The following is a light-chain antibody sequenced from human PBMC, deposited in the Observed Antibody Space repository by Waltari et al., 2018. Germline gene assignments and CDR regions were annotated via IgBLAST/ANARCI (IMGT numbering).Light chain of an antibody. CDR1: QGISTS. V-gene: IGKV1-17*01. CDR3: LQYNSHPLT. Sequence: DIQMTQSPSSLSASAGNTVTITCRASQGISTSLNWYQQKPGKAPKRLIYAASSLESGVPARFSGSGSGTDFTPTISSLQPEDFATYYCLQYNSHPLTFGGGTKVEIK. J-gene: IGKJ4*01. CDR2: AAS.